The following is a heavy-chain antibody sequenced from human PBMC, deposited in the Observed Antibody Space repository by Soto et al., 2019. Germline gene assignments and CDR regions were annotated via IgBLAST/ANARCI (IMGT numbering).Heavy chain of an antibody. J-gene: IGHJ4*02. CDR2: IYYSGST. CDR3: ASSSGWFSYYFDY. Sequence: QLQLQESGPGLVKPSETLSLTCTVSGGSISSSSYYWGWIRQPPGKGLEWIGSIYYSGSTYYNPSLKSRVTISVDTSKNQFSLKLSSVTAADTAVYYCASSSGWFSYYFDYWGQGTLVTVSS. D-gene: IGHD6-19*01. CDR1: GGSISSSSYY. V-gene: IGHV4-39*01.